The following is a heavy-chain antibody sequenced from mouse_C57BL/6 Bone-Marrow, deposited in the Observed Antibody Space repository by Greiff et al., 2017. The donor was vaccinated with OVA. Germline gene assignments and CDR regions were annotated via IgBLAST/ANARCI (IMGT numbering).Heavy chain of an antibody. J-gene: IGHJ4*01. V-gene: IGHV1-19*01. D-gene: IGHD3-3*01. Sequence: VQLKQSGPVLVKPGASVKMSCKASGYTFTDYYMNWVKQSHGKSLEWIGVINPYNGGTSYNQKFKGKSTVTVDKSSSTAYMELNSLTSEDSAVYYCARLVARDYYAMDYWGQGTSVTVAS. CDR2: INPYNGGT. CDR1: GYTFTDYY. CDR3: ARLVARDYYAMDY.